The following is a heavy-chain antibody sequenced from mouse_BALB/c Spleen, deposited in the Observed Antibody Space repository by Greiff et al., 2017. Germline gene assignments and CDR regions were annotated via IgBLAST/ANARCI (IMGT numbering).Heavy chain of an antibody. D-gene: IGHD2-2*01. CDR1: GFTFSDYY. CDR3: ARDGYPSMDY. V-gene: IGHV5-4*02. Sequence: EVKVVESGGGLVKPGGSLKLSCAASGFTFSDYYMYWVRQTPEKRLEWVATISDGGSYTYYPDSVKGRFTISRDNAKNNLYLQMSSLKSEDTAMYYCARDGYPSMDYWGQGTSVTVSS. CDR2: ISDGGSYT. J-gene: IGHJ4*01.